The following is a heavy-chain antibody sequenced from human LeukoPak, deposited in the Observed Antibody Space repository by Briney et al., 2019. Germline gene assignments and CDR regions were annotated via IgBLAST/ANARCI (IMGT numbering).Heavy chain of an antibody. J-gene: IGHJ4*02. CDR2: IKQDGSEK. CDR3: ANNYDFWIGYYPFDY. CDR1: GFTFSSYW. V-gene: IGHV3-7*01. Sequence: GGSLRLSCAASGFTFSSYWMSWVRQAPGTGLEWVANIKQDGSEKYYVDSVKGRFTISRDNAKNSLYLQMNSLRAEDTAVYYCANNYDFWIGYYPFDYWGQGTLVTVSS. D-gene: IGHD3-3*01.